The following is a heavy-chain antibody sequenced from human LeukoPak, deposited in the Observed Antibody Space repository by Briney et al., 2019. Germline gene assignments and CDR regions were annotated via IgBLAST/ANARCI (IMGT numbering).Heavy chain of an antibody. CDR2: IYYSGST. CDR3: ARGGTTVTPGLLWFDP. J-gene: IGHJ5*02. CDR1: GGSISSHY. Sequence: SETLSLTCSVSGGSISSHYWSWIRQPPGKGLEWIRYIYYSGSTKYNPSLKSRVTISVDTSKNQFSLKLSSVTAADTAVYYCARGGTTVTPGLLWFDPWGQGTLVTVSS. D-gene: IGHD4-17*01. V-gene: IGHV4-59*11.